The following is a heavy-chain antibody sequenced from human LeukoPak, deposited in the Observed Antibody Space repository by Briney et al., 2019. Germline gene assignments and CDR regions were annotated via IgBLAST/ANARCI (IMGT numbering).Heavy chain of an antibody. D-gene: IGHD3-10*01. J-gene: IGHJ6*02. CDR1: GFTFSSYD. CDR2: IRYDGSNK. CDR3: ATDVSYGSGPYGMDV. Sequence: GGSLRLSCAASGFTFSSYDMPWLRQAPGKALEWVAFIRYDGSNKYYADSVKGRFTISRDNSKNTLYLQMHSLRAEDTAVYYCATDVSYGSGPYGMDVWGQGTTVTVSS. V-gene: IGHV3-30*02.